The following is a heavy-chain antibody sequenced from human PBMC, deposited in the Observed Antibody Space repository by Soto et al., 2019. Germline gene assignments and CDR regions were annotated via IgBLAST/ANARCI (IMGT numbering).Heavy chain of an antibody. CDR2: ISAYNGNT. CDR3: ARGGFLRYFDSQNGLVDAFDI. V-gene: IGHV1-18*04. CDR1: GYTFTSYG. J-gene: IGHJ3*02. D-gene: IGHD3-9*01. Sequence: GASVKVSCKASGYTFTSYGISWVRQAPGQGLEWMGWISAYNGNTNYAQKLQGRVTMTTDTSTSTAYMELRSLRSDDTAVYYCARGGFLRYFDSQNGLVDAFDIWGQGTMVTVSS.